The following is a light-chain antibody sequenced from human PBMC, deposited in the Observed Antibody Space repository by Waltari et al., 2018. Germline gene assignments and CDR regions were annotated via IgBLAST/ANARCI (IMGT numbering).Light chain of an antibody. CDR1: SSDIGYYNA. CDR3: SSYAGSNTYI. Sequence: VLTQPPSVSGSPGQSVTISCTGTSSDIGYYNAESWYQQLPGIAPKLMIYEVSKRPSGVSDRFSGSKSGNTASLTISGLQADDEADYYCSSYAGSNTYIFGAGTRLTVL. J-gene: IGLJ1*01. V-gene: IGLV2-11*01. CDR2: EVS.